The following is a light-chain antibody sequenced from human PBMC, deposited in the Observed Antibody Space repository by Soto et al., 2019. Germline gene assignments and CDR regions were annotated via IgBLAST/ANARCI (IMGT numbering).Light chain of an antibody. J-gene: IGKJ1*01. Sequence: DIQMTQSPSTLSGSVGDRVTITCRASQTISSLLAWYQQKPGKAPKLLIYKASTLKSGVPSRFSGSGSGTEFTLTISSLQPDDFATYYCQQYNSYRWTFGQGTKVDIK. CDR3: QQYNSYRWT. CDR2: KAS. CDR1: QTISSL. V-gene: IGKV1-5*03.